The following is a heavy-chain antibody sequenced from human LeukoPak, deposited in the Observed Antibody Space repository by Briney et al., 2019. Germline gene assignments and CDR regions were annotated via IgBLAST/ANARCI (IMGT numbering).Heavy chain of an antibody. Sequence: PSETLSLTCSVSGDSITYFYWSWIRQAAGKGLEWIGRFSSSGSTDYNASLKSRVTMSVDTSKNQLSLKLSSVTAADTAIYYCASDAPGLLGYWGQGTLVTVSS. CDR1: GDSITYFY. J-gene: IGHJ4*02. V-gene: IGHV4-4*07. CDR3: ASDAPGLLGY. CDR2: FSSSGST. D-gene: IGHD2-15*01.